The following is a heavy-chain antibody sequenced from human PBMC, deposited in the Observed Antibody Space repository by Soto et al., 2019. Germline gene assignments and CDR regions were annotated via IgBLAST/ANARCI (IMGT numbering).Heavy chain of an antibody. CDR1: GGSISSYY. J-gene: IGHJ4*02. V-gene: IGHV4-59*08. Sequence: SETLSLTCTVSGGSISSYYWSWIRQPPGKGLEWIGYIYYSGSTYYNPSLKSRVTISVDTSKNQFSLKLSSVTAADTAVYYCARPPPLGYFDYWGQGTLVTVSS. CDR2: IYYSGST. CDR3: ARPPPLGYFDY.